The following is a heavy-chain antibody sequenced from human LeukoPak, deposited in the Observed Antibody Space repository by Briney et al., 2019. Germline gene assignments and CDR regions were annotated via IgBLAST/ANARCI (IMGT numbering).Heavy chain of an antibody. Sequence: SETLSLTCTVSGGSISSSSYYWSWIRQPPGKGLEWIGYIYYSGSTNYNPSLKSRVTISVDTSKNQFSLKLSSVTAADTAVYYCARENTVTTFDYWGQGTLVTVSS. CDR1: GGSISSSSYY. J-gene: IGHJ4*02. V-gene: IGHV4-61*01. CDR3: ARENTVTTFDY. D-gene: IGHD4-17*01. CDR2: IYYSGST.